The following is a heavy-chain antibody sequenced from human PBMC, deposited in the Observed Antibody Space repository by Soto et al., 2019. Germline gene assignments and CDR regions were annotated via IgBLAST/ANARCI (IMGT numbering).Heavy chain of an antibody. CDR2: INAGNGNT. V-gene: IGHV1-3*01. J-gene: IGHJ6*02. D-gene: IGHD1-7*01. CDR1: GYTFTSYA. CDR3: ARYFLELRNRKDGMDV. Sequence: GASVKVSCKASGYTFTSYAMHWVRQAPGQRLEWMGWINAGNGNTKYSQKFQGRVTITRDTSASTAYMELSSLRSEDTAVYYCARYFLELRNRKDGMDVWGQGTTVTVSS.